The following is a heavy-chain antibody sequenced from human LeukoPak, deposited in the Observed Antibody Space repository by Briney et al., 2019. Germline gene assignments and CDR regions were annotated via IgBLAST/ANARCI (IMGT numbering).Heavy chain of an antibody. V-gene: IGHV4-59*02. J-gene: IGHJ4*02. CDR1: GGSVSDYY. Sequence: SETLSLTCTISGGSVSDYYWSWIRQSPGKGLEWIGYIYHTGSTSYSPSLKSRVTISADTSQNQFSLKLSSVTAADTAVYYCARVYAGGNDYWGQGTLVTVSS. CDR3: ARVYAGGNDY. D-gene: IGHD3-16*01. CDR2: IYHTGST.